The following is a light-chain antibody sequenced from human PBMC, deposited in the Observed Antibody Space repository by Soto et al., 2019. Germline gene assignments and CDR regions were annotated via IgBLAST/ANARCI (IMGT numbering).Light chain of an antibody. CDR2: DVS. Sequence: SVLTKPASVSRSPGQSITISCTSTSSDVGGYNYASWYQHHPGKAPKLMICDVSNRPSGVSNRFSGSKSGNTASLTISGLQPEDEADYYCSSYTTSNTRQIVFGTGTKVTVL. V-gene: IGLV2-14*03. CDR1: SSDVGGYNY. CDR3: SSYTTSNTRQIV. J-gene: IGLJ1*01.